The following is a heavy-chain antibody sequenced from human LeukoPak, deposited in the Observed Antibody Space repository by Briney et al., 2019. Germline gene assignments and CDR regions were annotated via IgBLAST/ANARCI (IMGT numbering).Heavy chain of an antibody. J-gene: IGHJ6*03. CDR2: INHSGST. V-gene: IGHV4-39*07. D-gene: IGHD5-18*01. CDR3: ARAGYSYGSRTRYYYYYMDV. CDR1: GASISSGSNY. Sequence: PSETLSLTCSVSGASISSGSNYWSWIRQPPGKGLEWIGEINHSGSTNYNPSLKSRVTISVDTSKNQFSLKLSSVTAADTAVYYCARAGYSYGSRTRYYYYYMDVWGKGTTVTISS.